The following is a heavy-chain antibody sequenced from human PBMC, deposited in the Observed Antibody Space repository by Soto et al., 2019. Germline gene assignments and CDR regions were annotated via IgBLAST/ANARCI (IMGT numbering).Heavy chain of an antibody. D-gene: IGHD2-15*01. J-gene: IGHJ5*02. CDR1: GGSISSGGYS. Sequence: QLQLQESGSGLVKPSQTLSLTCAVSGGSISSGGYSWSWIRQPPGKGLEWIGYIYHSGSTYYNPSLQSRVTISVDRSKTQFSLKLSSVTAADTAVYYCAGASGVVVPATRHNWFDPWGQGTLVTVSS. CDR3: AGASGVVVPATRHNWFDP. V-gene: IGHV4-30-2*01. CDR2: IYHSGST.